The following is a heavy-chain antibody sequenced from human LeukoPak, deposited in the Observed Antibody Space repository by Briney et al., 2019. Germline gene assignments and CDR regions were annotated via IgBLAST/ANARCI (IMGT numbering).Heavy chain of an antibody. J-gene: IGHJ5*02. CDR2: ISGSGGAT. CDR1: GFTFSIYS. D-gene: IGHD2-15*01. CDR3: ARDRLYCSGGSCYETFDP. V-gene: IGHV3-23*01. Sequence: GGSLRLSCAASGFTFSIYSMSWVRQAPGKGLEWVSGISGSGGATYYADSVKGRFTVSRDDPHNTLYLQMNSLRAEDTAVYYCARDRLYCSGGSCYETFDPWGQGTLVTVSS.